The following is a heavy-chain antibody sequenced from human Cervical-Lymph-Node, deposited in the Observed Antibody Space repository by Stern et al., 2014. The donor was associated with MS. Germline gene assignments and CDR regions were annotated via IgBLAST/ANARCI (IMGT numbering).Heavy chain of an antibody. J-gene: IGHJ6*02. CDR1: GGTFSVYA. D-gene: IGHD2-2*02. V-gene: IGHV1-69*01. CDR3: ARDGRHSYTYALDV. CDR2: IIPVLGPA. Sequence: VQLVQSGAEVKKPGSSVKISCKASGGTFSVYAINWLRQAPGQGLEWMGGIIPVLGPATYAQKFQGRVALYAAASTRTTAMQLSSLRSNDTAVYYCARDGRHSYTYALDVWGQGTTVTVSS.